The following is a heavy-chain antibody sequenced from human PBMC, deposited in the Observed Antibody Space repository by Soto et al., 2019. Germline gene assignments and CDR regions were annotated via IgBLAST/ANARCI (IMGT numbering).Heavy chain of an antibody. CDR1: GYTFNSYG. V-gene: IGHV1-18*01. J-gene: IGHJ5*02. CDR3: AGDVLYSTSGERRFDP. CDR2: LNTYNGNT. D-gene: IGHD6-6*01. Sequence: QVQLVQSGGEVKKPGASVRVSCKASGYTFNSYGISWVRQAPGQGLEWMGWLNTYNGNTNYAQKFQGRVSMTTDTSTSTAYLDLRSLGSDDTAVYYCAGDVLYSTSGERRFDPWGQGTLVTVSS.